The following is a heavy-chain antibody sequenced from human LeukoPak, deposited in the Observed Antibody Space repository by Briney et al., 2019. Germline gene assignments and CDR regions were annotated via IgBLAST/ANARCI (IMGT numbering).Heavy chain of an antibody. V-gene: IGHV1-8*03. J-gene: IGHJ6*03. CDR2: MNPNSGTT. CDR3: ARGRSPGTSMEYYYYMDV. D-gene: IGHD1-1*01. CDR1: GYTFTNYD. Sequence: ASVKVSCKASGYTFTNYDINWVRQATGQGLEWMGWMNPNSGTTGYAQKFLGRVTITRNTSISSTYMELSSLRSEDTAVYYCARGRSPGTSMEYYYYMDVWGKGTTVTVSS.